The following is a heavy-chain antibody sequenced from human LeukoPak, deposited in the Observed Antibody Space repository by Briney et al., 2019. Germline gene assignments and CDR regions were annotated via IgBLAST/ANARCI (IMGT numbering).Heavy chain of an antibody. V-gene: IGHV1-2*02. D-gene: IGHD6-19*01. J-gene: IGHJ4*02. CDR2: INPNSGGT. CDR1: GYTFTGYY. Sequence: ASVKVSCKSSGYTFTGYYMHWVRQAPGQGLAWMGWINPNSGGTNYAQKFQGRVTMTRDTSISTAYMELSRLRSDDTAVYYCARAVSIFRYSSGWHYFDYWGQGTLVTVSS. CDR3: ARAVSIFRYSSGWHYFDY.